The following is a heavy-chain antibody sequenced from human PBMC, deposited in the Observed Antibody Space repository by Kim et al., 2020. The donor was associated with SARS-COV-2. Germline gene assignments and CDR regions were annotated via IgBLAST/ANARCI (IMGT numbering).Heavy chain of an antibody. CDR2: LYDSGST. D-gene: IGHD3-9*01. J-gene: IGHJ3*02. CDR1: GGSIISTSYC. V-gene: IGHV4-39*01. Sequence: SETLSLTCTVSGGSIISTSYCWGWVRQPPGQGLEWIGSLYDSGSTYSNPSSSLKSRVTMSVDASNNQFSLNVRSMTATDTAVYYCVGLMLTGNGGRGAFEMWGQGTLATVSS. CDR3: VGLMLTGNGGRGAFEM.